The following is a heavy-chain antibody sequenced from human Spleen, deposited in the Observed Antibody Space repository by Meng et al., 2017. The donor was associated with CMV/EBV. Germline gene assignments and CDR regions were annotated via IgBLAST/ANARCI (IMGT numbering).Heavy chain of an antibody. Sequence: SETLSLTCTVSGGSISSSSYYWGWIRQPPGKGLEWIGSIYYSGSTYYNPSLKSRVTISVDTSKNQFSLKLSSVTAADTAVYYCAGDGTYYDFWSGYPPWSYYYGMDVWGQGTTVTSP. CDR1: GGSISSSSYY. V-gene: IGHV4-39*07. D-gene: IGHD3-3*01. J-gene: IGHJ6*02. CDR2: IYYSGST. CDR3: AGDGTYYDFWSGYPPWSYYYGMDV.